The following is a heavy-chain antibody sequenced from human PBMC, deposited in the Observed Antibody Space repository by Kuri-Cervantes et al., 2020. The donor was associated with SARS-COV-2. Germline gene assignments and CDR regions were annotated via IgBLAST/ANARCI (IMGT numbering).Heavy chain of an antibody. Sequence: GGSLRLSCEASGFTFSTYGMNWVRQAPGRGLEWVGLISGDGGYKFYGDSVKGRFTISRDNSKNTLFLQMNFLRPEDAAMYYCAARNFDYWGQGTLVTVSS. CDR1: GFTFSTYG. CDR3: AARNFDY. J-gene: IGHJ4*02. CDR2: ISGDGGYK. D-gene: IGHD6-6*01. V-gene: IGHV3-30*03.